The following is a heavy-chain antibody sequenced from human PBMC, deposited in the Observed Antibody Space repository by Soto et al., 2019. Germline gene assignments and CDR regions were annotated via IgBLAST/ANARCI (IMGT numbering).Heavy chain of an antibody. CDR1: GFTFGDYA. Sequence: PGGSLRLSCTASGFTFGDYAMSWFRQAPGKGLEWVGFIRSKAYGGTTEYAASVKGRFTISRDDSKSIAYLQMNSLKTEDTAVYYCTRVPTYYDFWSGYQNYYYYYGMDVWGQGTTVTVSS. D-gene: IGHD3-3*01. V-gene: IGHV3-49*03. CDR2: IRSKAYGGTT. CDR3: TRVPTYYDFWSGYQNYYYYYGMDV. J-gene: IGHJ6*02.